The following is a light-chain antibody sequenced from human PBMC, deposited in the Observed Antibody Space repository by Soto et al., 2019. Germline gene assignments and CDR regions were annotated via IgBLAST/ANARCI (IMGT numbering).Light chain of an antibody. V-gene: IGKV1-5*01. CDR1: QTISTW. Sequence: DIQVTQSPSTLSASVGDRVTITCLSSQTISTWMAWYQQKPGKAPKLLIYDASTLESGVPSRFSGSGSGTEFTLIISGLQPDDYATYYCQQYTNTNNPWMFGQGTKVE. J-gene: IGKJ1*01. CDR3: QQYTNTNNPWM. CDR2: DAS.